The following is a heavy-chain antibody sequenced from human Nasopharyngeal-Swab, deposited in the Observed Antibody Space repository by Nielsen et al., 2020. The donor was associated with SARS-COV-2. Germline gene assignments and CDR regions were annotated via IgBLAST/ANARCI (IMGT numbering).Heavy chain of an antibody. CDR1: GFTFSSYG. CDR2: IWYDGSNK. J-gene: IGHJ4*02. D-gene: IGHD1-26*01. Sequence: GESLKISCAASGFTFSSYGMHWVRQAPGKGLEWVAVIWYDGSNKYYADSVKGRFTISRDNSKNTLYLQMNSLRAEDTAVYYCAKLSVGATSLFDYWGQGTLVTVSS. CDR3: AKLSVGATSLFDY. V-gene: IGHV3-33*06.